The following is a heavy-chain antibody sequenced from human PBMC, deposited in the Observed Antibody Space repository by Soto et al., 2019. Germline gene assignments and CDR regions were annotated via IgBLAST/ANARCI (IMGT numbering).Heavy chain of an antibody. CDR1: GGSISSGDYY. CDR3: ARVRFRYCSGGSCSRARYFQH. V-gene: IGHV4-30-4*01. Sequence: SETLSLTCTVSGGSISSGDYYWSWIHQPPGKGLEWIGYIYYSGSTYYNPSLKSRVTISVDTSKNQFSLKLSSVTAADTAVYYCARVRFRYCSGGSCSRARYFQHWGQGTLVTVSS. CDR2: IYYSGST. D-gene: IGHD2-15*01. J-gene: IGHJ1*01.